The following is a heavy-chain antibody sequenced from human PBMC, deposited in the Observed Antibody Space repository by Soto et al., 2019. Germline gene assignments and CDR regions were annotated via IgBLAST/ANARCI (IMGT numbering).Heavy chain of an antibody. V-gene: IGHV3-23*01. CDR2: ISVSGDNT. Sequence: PVGSLRLSCAASGFTFSNYAMSWVRQAPGKGLEWVSGISVSGDNTYYADSVKGRFTISRDNSKSTLFLQMHSLRAEDTALYYCAKGQVVVIPANFDYWGQGTLVTVSS. CDR1: GFTFSNYA. D-gene: IGHD2-2*01. J-gene: IGHJ4*02. CDR3: AKGQVVVIPANFDY.